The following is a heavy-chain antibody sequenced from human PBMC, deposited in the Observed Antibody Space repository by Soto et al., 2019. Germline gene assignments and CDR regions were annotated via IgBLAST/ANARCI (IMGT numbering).Heavy chain of an antibody. V-gene: IGHV1-3*01. J-gene: IGHJ5*02. Sequence: GASVKVSCKASGGTFSSYAISWVRQAPGQGLEWMGWINAGNGNTKYSQKFQGRVTITRDTSASTAYMELSSLRSEDTAVYYCARDTLYDSSGYYYVGYNWFDPWGQGTLVTVSS. CDR3: ARDTLYDSSGYYYVGYNWFDP. CDR1: GGTFSSYA. D-gene: IGHD3-22*01. CDR2: INAGNGNT.